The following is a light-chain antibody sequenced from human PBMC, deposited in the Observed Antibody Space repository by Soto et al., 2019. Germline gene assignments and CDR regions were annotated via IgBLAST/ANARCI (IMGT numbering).Light chain of an antibody. Sequence: DIQMTQSPSSLSASVGDRVTITCQASQDISNYLNWYQQKPGKAPKLLIYDTSNLETGVPSRFSGSGSGTDFTFNLSSLQPEDIATYYCQQYDNLPLTFGGGTKVEIK. CDR2: DTS. CDR1: QDISNY. J-gene: IGKJ4*01. V-gene: IGKV1-33*01. CDR3: QQYDNLPLT.